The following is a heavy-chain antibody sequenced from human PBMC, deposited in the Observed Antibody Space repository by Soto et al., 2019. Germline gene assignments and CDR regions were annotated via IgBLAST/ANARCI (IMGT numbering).Heavy chain of an antibody. Sequence: ASVKVSCKASGYTFTSYGISWVRKAPGQGLEWMGWISAYNGNTNYAQKLQGRVTMTTDTSTSTAYMELRSLRSDDTAVYYCARDWPYCSGGSCYSGGWFDPWGQGTLVTVSS. CDR3: ARDWPYCSGGSCYSGGWFDP. V-gene: IGHV1-18*01. J-gene: IGHJ5*02. D-gene: IGHD2-15*01. CDR2: ISAYNGNT. CDR1: GYTFTSYG.